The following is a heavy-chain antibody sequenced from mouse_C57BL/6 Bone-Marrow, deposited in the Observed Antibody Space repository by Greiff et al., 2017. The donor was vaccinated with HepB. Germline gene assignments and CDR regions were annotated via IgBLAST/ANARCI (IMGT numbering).Heavy chain of an antibody. CDR2: ISRGSSTL. D-gene: IGHD1-1*01. J-gene: IGHJ2*01. Sequence: EVHLVESGGGLVKPGGSLKLSCAASGFTFSDYGMHWVRQAPEKGLEWVAYISRGSSTLYYADTLKGRVTISRDNAKNTPFLQMTSLRSEDTAMYYCARHSGSSYNFDFWGQGTTLTVSS. V-gene: IGHV5-17*01. CDR3: ARHSGSSYNFDF. CDR1: GFTFSDYG.